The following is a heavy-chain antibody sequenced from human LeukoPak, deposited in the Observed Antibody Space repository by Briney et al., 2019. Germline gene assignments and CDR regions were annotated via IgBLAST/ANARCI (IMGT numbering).Heavy chain of an antibody. CDR3: ARHIDYYDSSGYYF. J-gene: IGHJ4*02. V-gene: IGHV4-34*01. D-gene: IGHD3-22*01. CDR1: GGSFSGYY. CDR2: INHSGST. Sequence: PSETLSLTCAVYGGSFSGYYWSWIRQPPGKGLEWIGEINHSGSTNYNPSLKSRVTISVDTSKNQFSLKLSSVTAADTAVYYCARHIDYYDSSGYYFWGQGTLVTVSS.